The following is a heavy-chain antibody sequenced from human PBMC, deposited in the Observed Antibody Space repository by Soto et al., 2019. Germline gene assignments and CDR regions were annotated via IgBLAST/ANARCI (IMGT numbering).Heavy chain of an antibody. CDR2: ISGYNGDA. V-gene: IGHV1-18*01. J-gene: IGHJ6*02. Sequence: QGQLVQSGAEVKMPGASVKVSCKASGYTFTRYGISWVRQAPGQGLQWMGWISGYNGDANYAQRFQGRVSMTIDTSTTRAYMELRTLTSDDKAVYYCEKNGQPPYYYYGLDVWGQGTTVTVSS. CDR3: EKNGQPPYYYYGLDV. D-gene: IGHD2-8*01. CDR1: GYTFTRYG.